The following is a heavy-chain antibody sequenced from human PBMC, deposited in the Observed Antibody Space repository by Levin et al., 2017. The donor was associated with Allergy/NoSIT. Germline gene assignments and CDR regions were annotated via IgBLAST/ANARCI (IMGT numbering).Heavy chain of an antibody. CDR3: AHRRETFDWVLGGGNYFDY. Sequence: SGPTLVKPTQTLTLTCTFSGFSLSTSRVGVGWIRQPPGKALECLALIYWDDDKRYSPSLKSRLNITKDTSKNQVVLTMTNMDPVDTATYFCAHRRETFDWVLGGGNYFDYWGQGTLVTVSS. D-gene: IGHD3-9*01. J-gene: IGHJ4*02. V-gene: IGHV2-5*02. CDR1: GFSLSTSRVG. CDR2: IYWDDDK.